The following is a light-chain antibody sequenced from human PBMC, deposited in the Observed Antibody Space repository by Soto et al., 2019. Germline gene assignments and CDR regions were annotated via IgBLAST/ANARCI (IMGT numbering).Light chain of an antibody. CDR3: QSYDATNQV. Sequence: NFMLTQPHSVSESPGKTVTISCTRSSGSIASNYVQWYQQRPGSSPTTVIYEDNQRPSGVPDRFSGSIDSSSNSASLTISELETEDEADYYCQSYDATNQVFGGGTKLTVL. J-gene: IGLJ3*02. V-gene: IGLV6-57*01. CDR1: SGSIASNY. CDR2: EDN.